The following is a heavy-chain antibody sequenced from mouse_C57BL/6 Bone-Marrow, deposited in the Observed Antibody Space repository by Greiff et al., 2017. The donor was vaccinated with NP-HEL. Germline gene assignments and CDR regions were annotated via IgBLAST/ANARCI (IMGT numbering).Heavy chain of an antibody. CDR1: GFTFNTYA. CDR3: VRDRDYGSSYWFAY. CDR2: IRSKSSNYAT. V-gene: IGHV10-3*01. J-gene: IGHJ3*01. D-gene: IGHD1-1*01. Sequence: EVKVVESGGGLVQPKGSLKLSCAASGFTFNTYAMHWVRQAPGKGLEWVARIRSKSSNYATYYADSVKDRFTISRDDSQSMLYLQMNNLKTEDTAMYYGVRDRDYGSSYWFAYWGQGTLVTVSA.